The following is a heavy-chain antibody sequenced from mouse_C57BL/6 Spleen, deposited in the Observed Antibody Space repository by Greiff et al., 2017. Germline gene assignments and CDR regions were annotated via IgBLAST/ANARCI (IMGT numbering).Heavy chain of an antibody. CDR3: AGGGSSRGYAMDY. Sequence: QVQLKQPGAELVRPGTSVKLSCKASGYTFTSYWMHWVKQRPGQGLEWIGVIDPSDSYTNYNQKFKGKATLTVDTSSSTAYMQLSSLTSEDSAVYYCAGGGSSRGYAMDYWGQGTSVTVSS. CDR1: GYTFTSYW. V-gene: IGHV1-59*01. CDR2: IDPSDSYT. D-gene: IGHD1-1*01. J-gene: IGHJ4*01.